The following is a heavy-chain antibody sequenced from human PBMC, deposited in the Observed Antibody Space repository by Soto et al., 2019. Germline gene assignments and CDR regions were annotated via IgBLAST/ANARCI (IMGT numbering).Heavy chain of an antibody. V-gene: IGHV1-69*13. CDR3: ARRSVSEDLGGAFDI. CDR1: RGTFSSYA. J-gene: IGHJ3*02. CDR2: IIPIFGTA. Sequence: GASVKVSCKASRGTFSSYAISWVRQAPGQGLEWMGGIIPIFGTANYAQKFQGRVTITADESTSTAYMELSSLRSEDTAVYYCARRSVSEDLGGAFDIWGQGTMVTVSS. D-gene: IGHD2-15*01.